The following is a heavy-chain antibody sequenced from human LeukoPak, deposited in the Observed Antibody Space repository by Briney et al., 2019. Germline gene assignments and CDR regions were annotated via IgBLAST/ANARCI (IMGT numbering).Heavy chain of an antibody. CDR3: ARDLAAAGTIDP. V-gene: IGHV4-59*01. J-gene: IGHJ5*02. CDR1: GGSFSGYY. D-gene: IGHD6-13*01. CDR2: IYYSGST. Sequence: PSETLSLTCAVYGGSFSGYYWSWIRQPPGKGLEWIGYIYYSGSTNYNPSLKSRVTISEDTSKNQFSLKLSSVTAADTAVYYCARDLAAAGTIDPWGQGTLVTVSS.